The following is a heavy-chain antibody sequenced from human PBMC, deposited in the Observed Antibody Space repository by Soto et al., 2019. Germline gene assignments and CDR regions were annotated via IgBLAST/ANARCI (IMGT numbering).Heavy chain of an antibody. Sequence: PSETLSLTCTVSGGSISSYYWSWIRQPPGKGLEWIGYIYYSGSTNYNPSLKSRVTISVDTSKNQFSLKLSSVTAADTAVYYCARWLVATIGGFGNWYFDLWGRGTLVTVSS. J-gene: IGHJ2*01. D-gene: IGHD5-12*01. V-gene: IGHV4-59*01. CDR2: IYYSGST. CDR1: GGSISSYY. CDR3: ARWLVATIGGFGNWYFDL.